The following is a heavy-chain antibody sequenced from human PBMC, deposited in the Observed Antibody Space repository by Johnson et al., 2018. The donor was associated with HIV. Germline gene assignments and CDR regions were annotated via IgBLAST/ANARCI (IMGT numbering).Heavy chain of an antibody. V-gene: IGHV3-13*01. CDR1: GFTFSSYD. J-gene: IGHJ3*02. CDR2: IGTAGDT. D-gene: IGHD3-22*01. CDR3: ARDRRYYDSSGYYHDAFDI. Sequence: VQLVQSGGGLVQPGGSLRLSCAASGFTFSSYDMHWVRQATGKGLEWVSAIGTAGDTYYPGSVKGRFTISSDNSKNQLYLQMNSLRADDTAVYFCARDRRYYDSSGYYHDAFDIWGQGTMVTVSS.